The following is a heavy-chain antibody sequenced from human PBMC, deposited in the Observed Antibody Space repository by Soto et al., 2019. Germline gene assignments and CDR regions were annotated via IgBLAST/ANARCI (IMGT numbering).Heavy chain of an antibody. Sequence: QVQLQESGPGLVKPSETLSLTCTVSGDSVISGSYYWSWIRQPPGTGLEWIGYISYSGITKYNPSLKCRVTISLDTSKNQFSLKLSSVTAADTAVYYCARYKRYYTGSGSYAYYFGLDVWGQGTTVTVSS. CDR1: GDSVISGSYY. J-gene: IGHJ6*02. D-gene: IGHD3-10*01. V-gene: IGHV4-61*01. CDR3: ARYKRYYTGSGSYAYYFGLDV. CDR2: ISYSGIT.